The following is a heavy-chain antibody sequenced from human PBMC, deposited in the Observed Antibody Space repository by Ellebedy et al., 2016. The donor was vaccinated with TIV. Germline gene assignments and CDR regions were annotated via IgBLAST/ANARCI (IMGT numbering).Heavy chain of an antibody. CDR1: GSGFRNSA. CDR2: ISYDGCTI. Sequence: GESLKISXVGSGSGFRNSAMHWVRQSPDKGLEWLAGISYDGCTIYSTDSVKGRFTISRDNSKNTLYLQMNSLRAEDTAIYYCVKDQTNTGYYYFEYWGQGSLVTVSS. CDR3: VKDQTNTGYYYFEY. V-gene: IGHV3-30*18. J-gene: IGHJ4*02. D-gene: IGHD3-9*01.